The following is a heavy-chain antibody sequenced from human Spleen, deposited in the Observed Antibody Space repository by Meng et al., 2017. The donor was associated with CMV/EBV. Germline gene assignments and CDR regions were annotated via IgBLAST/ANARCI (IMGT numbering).Heavy chain of an antibody. CDR3: AKETTEVGASN. V-gene: IGHV3-30*02. CDR2: IQSDGSNK. J-gene: IGHJ4*02. Sequence: GESLKISCAASGFSFSEYSMSWVRQAPGKGLEWVAFIQSDGSNKYYADSVKGRFTISRDNSKNTLYLQMNSLSAEDTAVYYCAKETTEVGASNWGQRTLVTVSS. CDR1: GFSFSEYS. D-gene: IGHD1-26*01.